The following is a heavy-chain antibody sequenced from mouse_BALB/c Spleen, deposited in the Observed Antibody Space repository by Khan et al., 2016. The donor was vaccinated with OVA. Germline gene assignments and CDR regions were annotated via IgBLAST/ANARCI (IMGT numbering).Heavy chain of an antibody. CDR2: INPSSGNT. V-gene: IGHV1-4*01. J-gene: IGHJ2*01. CDR1: GYTITSYT. D-gene: IGHD3-1*01. Sequence: QVQLQQSGAELVKPGASVKMSCTASGYTITSYTMHWVKQRPGQGLEWIGYINPSSGNTKYNQKFKDKATLTADKSSSTAYMQLSSLTSEDTAVYYGSRRGTRASYWGQGTTLTVSS. CDR3: SRRGTRASY.